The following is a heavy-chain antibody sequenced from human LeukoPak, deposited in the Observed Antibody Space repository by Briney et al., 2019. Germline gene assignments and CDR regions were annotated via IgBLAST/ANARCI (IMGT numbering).Heavy chain of an antibody. Sequence: PSETLSLTCTVSCGSISSYYWSWIRQPPGKGLERIGYIYYSGSTNYNPSLKSRVTISVDTSKNQFSLKLSSVTAADTAVYYCARGAYYYGSGIAYDIWGQGTMVTVSS. CDR3: ARGAYYYGSGIAYDI. D-gene: IGHD3-10*01. CDR2: IYYSGST. J-gene: IGHJ3*02. CDR1: CGSISSYY. V-gene: IGHV4-59*01.